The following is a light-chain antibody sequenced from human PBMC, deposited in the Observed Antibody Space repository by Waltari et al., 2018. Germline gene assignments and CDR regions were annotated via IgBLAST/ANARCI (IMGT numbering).Light chain of an antibody. J-gene: IGLJ3*02. CDR2: EVI. Sequence: QSALTQPASVSGSPGQSITISCTGTSSDVGFYNLVSWYQQHPDKAPKPLVYEVIERPSGVSPRFAGCKSGNTASLTISGLQAEDEADDYCCSYVGRNIWVFGGGTKVTVL. CDR1: SSDVGFYNL. V-gene: IGLV2-23*02. CDR3: CSYVGRNIWV.